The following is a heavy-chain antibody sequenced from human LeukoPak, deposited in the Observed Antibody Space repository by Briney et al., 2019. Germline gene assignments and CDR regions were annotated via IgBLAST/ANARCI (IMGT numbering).Heavy chain of an antibody. CDR2: INPNSGGT. V-gene: IGHV1-2*02. J-gene: IGHJ3*02. CDR3: ALLLTGRGHAFDI. CDR1: GYTFPGYY. D-gene: IGHD7-27*01. Sequence: ASVKVSCKASGYTFPGYYMHWVRQAPGQGLEWMGWINPNSGGTNYAQKFQGRVTMTRDTSISTAYMELSRLRSDDTAVYYCALLLTGRGHAFDIWGQGTMVTVSS.